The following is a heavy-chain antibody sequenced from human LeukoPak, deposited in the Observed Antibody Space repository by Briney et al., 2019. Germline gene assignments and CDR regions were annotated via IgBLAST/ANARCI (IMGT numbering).Heavy chain of an antibody. D-gene: IGHD2-15*01. CDR3: AKQLGYCSDGSCYFPY. J-gene: IGHJ4*02. Sequence: GGSLRLSCAASGFTFSSSAMSWVRQAPGKGLEWVSAISNNGGYTYYADSVQGRFTISRDNSKSTLCLQMISLRAEDTAVYYCAKQLGYCSDGSCYFPYWGQGTLVTVSS. CDR2: ISNNGGYT. V-gene: IGHV3-23*01. CDR1: GFTFSSSA.